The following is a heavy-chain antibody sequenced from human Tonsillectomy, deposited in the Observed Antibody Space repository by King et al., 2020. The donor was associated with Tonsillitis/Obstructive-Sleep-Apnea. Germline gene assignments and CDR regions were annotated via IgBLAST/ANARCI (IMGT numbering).Heavy chain of an antibody. J-gene: IGHJ4*02. V-gene: IGHV1-2*02. CDR1: GYTFTGYY. D-gene: IGHD5/OR15-5a*01. CDR2: INPNSGGT. CDR3: ARDEVSEPGFDY. Sequence: VQLVQSGAEVKKPGASVKVSCKASGYTFTGYYVHWVRQAPGQGLEWMGWINPNSGGTNYAQKFQGRVTMTRDTSISTAYMELNRLRSDDTAVHYCARDEVSEPGFDYWGQGTLVTVSS.